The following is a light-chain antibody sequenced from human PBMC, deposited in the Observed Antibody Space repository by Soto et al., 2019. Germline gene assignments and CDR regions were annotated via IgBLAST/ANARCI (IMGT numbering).Light chain of an antibody. CDR2: KDS. CDR3: QSSDDTGNYYG. V-gene: IGLV3-25*02. Sequence: SYELTQTPSVSVSPGQTARITCSGEELSKQYVYWYQQKPGQAPVLVIYKDSERASGIPERFSASSSGTTVTLTISGVRAEDEADYYCQSSDDTGNYYGFGTGTKVTVL. CDR1: ELSKQY. J-gene: IGLJ1*01.